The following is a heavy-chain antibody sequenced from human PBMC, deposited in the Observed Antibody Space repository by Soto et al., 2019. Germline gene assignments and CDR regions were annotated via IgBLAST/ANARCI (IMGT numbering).Heavy chain of an antibody. V-gene: IGHV3-53*02. Sequence: EVQLVETGGGLIQPGGSLRLSCAASGFTVSNNYMSWVRQSPGKGLEWVSIIYSGGSTYYADSVEGRFTISRDNSKNTVDLQRDSRRGEDTAFYYWARGGHPNFYDGSCHYLRGFFDLWGRGTLVTVSS. CDR3: ARGGHPNFYDGSCHYLRGFFDL. D-gene: IGHD3-22*01. CDR2: IYSGGST. CDR1: GFTVSNNY. J-gene: IGHJ2*01.